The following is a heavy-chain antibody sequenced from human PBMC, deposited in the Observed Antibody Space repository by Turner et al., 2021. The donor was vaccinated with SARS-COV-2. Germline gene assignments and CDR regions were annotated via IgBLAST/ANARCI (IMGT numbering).Heavy chain of an antibody. J-gene: IGHJ2*01. CDR2: IYYSGST. Sequence: QEQLQESGPGLVKPSETLSLTCTVSGGSVSSYYWSWIRQPPGKGLEWIGYIYYSGSTNYNPSLKSRVTISVDTSKNQFSLKLSSVTAADTAVYYCARVPTYYYDTSGYWYFDLWGRGTLVTVSS. D-gene: IGHD3-22*01. V-gene: IGHV4-59*02. CDR3: ARVPTYYYDTSGYWYFDL. CDR1: GGSVSSYY.